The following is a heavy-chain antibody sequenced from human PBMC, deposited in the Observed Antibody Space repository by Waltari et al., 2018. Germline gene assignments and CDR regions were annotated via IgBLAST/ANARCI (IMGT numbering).Heavy chain of an antibody. J-gene: IGHJ3*02. CDR1: GYSISSGYY. D-gene: IGHD1-26*01. CDR2: IYHSGST. Sequence: QVQLQESGPGLVKPSETLSLTCTVSGYSISSGYYWGWIRQPQGKGLEWIGSIYHSGSTYYNPSLKSRVTISVDTSKNQFSLKLSSVTAADTAVYYCARKYSGNHSGGRAFDIWGQGTMVTVSS. CDR3: ARKYSGNHSGGRAFDI. V-gene: IGHV4-38-2*02.